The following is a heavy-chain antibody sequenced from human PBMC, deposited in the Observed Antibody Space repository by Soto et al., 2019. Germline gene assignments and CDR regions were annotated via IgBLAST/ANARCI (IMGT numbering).Heavy chain of an antibody. J-gene: IGHJ3*02. CDR1: SGSISSSNW. Sequence: QVQLQESGPGLVKPSGTLSLTCAVSSGSISSSNWWRWVRQPPGKGLEWIGEIYHSGSTNYHPSLKSRVTISVDKSKNQFSLKLSSVTAADTAVYYCARGPSDCSGGSCYDHDAFDIWGQGTMVTVSS. V-gene: IGHV4-4*02. D-gene: IGHD2-15*01. CDR2: IYHSGST. CDR3: ARGPSDCSGGSCYDHDAFDI.